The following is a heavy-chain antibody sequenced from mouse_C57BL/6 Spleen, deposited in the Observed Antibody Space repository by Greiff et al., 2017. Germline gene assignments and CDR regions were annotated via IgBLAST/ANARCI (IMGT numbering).Heavy chain of an antibody. D-gene: IGHD1-2*01. V-gene: IGHV1-74*01. J-gene: IGHJ2*01. CDR1: GYTFTSYW. CDR3: AMTTADPYYFDY. CDR2: IHPSDSDT. Sequence: QVQLQQPGAELVKPGASVKVSCKASGYTFTSYWMHWVKQRPGQGLEWFGRIHPSDSDTNYNQTFKGKATLTVDKSSSTAYMQLSSLTSEDSAVYYCAMTTADPYYFDYWGQGTTLTVSS.